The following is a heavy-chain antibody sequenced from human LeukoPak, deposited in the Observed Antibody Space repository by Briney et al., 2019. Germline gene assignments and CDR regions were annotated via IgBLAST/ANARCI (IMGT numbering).Heavy chain of an antibody. D-gene: IGHD6-19*01. CDR3: ARGWDSSGWYVADYFQH. CDR1: GGTFSSYA. V-gene: IGHV1-69*05. CDR2: IIPIFGTA. J-gene: IGHJ1*01. Sequence: SVKVSCKASGGTFSSYAISWVRQAPGQGLEWMGRIIPIFGTANYAQKFQGRVTITTDESTSTAYMELSSLRSEDTAVYYCARGWDSSGWYVADYFQHWGQGTLVTVSS.